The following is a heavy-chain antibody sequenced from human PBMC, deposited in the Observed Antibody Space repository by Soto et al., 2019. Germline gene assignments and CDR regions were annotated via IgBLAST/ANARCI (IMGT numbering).Heavy chain of an antibody. CDR2: ITNSGDDT. J-gene: IGHJ4*02. D-gene: IGHD1-26*01. V-gene: IGHV3-23*01. CDR1: GFTFRSYA. CDR3: SKASAGSCPWSRVFDF. Sequence: GGSLRLSCAASGFTFRSYAMTWVRQAPGEGLEWVSVITNSGDDTLTADSVKDRFTISRDNSKNTLYLHRISLRAEDTAIDYCSKASAGSCPWSRVFDFWGRGTWVTVSS.